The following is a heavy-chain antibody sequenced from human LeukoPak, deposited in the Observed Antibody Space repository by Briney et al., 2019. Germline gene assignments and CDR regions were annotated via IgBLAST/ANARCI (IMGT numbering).Heavy chain of an antibody. CDR3: ARHLLVVVVAADRWFDP. V-gene: IGHV4-39*01. CDR1: GGSISSSSYY. D-gene: IGHD2-15*01. J-gene: IGHJ5*02. CDR2: IYYSGST. Sequence: PSETLSLTCTVSGGSISSSSYYWGWIRQPPGKGRGWIGSIYYSGSTYYNPSLKSRVTISVDTSKNQFSLKLSSVTAADTAVYYCARHLLVVVVAADRWFDPWGQGTLVTVSS.